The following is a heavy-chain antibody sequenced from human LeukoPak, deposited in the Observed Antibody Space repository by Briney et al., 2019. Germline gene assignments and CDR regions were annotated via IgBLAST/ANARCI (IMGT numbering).Heavy chain of an antibody. CDR1: GGSISSYY. CDR2: IYYRGST. CDR3: ARHLSIAAPLDY. Sequence: SETLSLTCTVSGGSISSYYWSWIRQPPGKGLEWIGYIYYRGSTNYNPSLKSRVTISVDTSKNQFSLNLSSVTAADTAVFYCARHLSIAAPLDYWGQGILVTVSS. V-gene: IGHV4-59*08. D-gene: IGHD6-6*01. J-gene: IGHJ4*02.